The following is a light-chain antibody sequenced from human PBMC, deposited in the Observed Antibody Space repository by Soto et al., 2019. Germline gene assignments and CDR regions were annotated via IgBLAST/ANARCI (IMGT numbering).Light chain of an antibody. CDR2: AAS. CDR3: QQYYPWPRGT. J-gene: IGKJ1*01. V-gene: IGKV1-17*01. CDR1: QGIRND. Sequence: IQMTQYPSSLSASVGDRVTITCRASQGIRNDLGLYQQKPGKVPKRLIYAASSLQSEVPSRFSGSGSGTDFTLTISSLQSADFGVYYCQQYYPWPRGTFGQGTKVDIK.